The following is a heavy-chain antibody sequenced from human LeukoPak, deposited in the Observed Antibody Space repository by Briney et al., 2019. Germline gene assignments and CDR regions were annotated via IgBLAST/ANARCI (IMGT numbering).Heavy chain of an antibody. CDR1: GFTFSSYS. J-gene: IGHJ4*02. CDR3: ARGSSGSGSYYNGLYY. Sequence: PGGSLRLSCAASGFTFSSYSMNWVRQAPGKGLEWVSSISSSSSYIYYADSVKGRFTISRDNSKNTLYLQMNSLRAEDTAVYYCARGSSGSGSYYNGLYYWGQGTLVTVSS. V-gene: IGHV3-21*04. D-gene: IGHD3-10*01. CDR2: ISSSSSYI.